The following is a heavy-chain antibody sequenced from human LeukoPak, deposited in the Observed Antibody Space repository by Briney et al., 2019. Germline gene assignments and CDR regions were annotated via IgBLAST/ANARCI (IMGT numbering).Heavy chain of an antibody. D-gene: IGHD3-10*01. Sequence: GGSLRLSCAVSGITFSNAWMSWVRQAPGKGLEWVGRIKSKTDGATTDYAAPVKGRFTISRDDSKNTLYLQMNSLKAEDTAVYYCTTDYFGSGNFWGQGTLVTASS. V-gene: IGHV3-15*05. J-gene: IGHJ4*02. CDR3: TTDYFGSGNF. CDR2: IKSKTDGATT. CDR1: GITFSNAW.